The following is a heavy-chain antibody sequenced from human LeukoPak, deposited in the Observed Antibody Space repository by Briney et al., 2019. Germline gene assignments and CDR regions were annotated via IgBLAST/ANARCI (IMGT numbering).Heavy chain of an antibody. V-gene: IGHV3-49*03. J-gene: IGHJ4*02. D-gene: IGHD3-10*01. CDR2: IRSKAYGGTT. CDR3: SRDVFIASLLSFDY. CDR1: GFTFGDYA. Sequence: GGSLRLSCTASGFTFGDYAMSWFRQAPGKGLEWVGFIRSKAYGGTTEYAASVKGRFTISRDDSKNIAYLQMNSLKTEDTAVYYCSRDVFIASLLSFDYWGQGTLVTVSS.